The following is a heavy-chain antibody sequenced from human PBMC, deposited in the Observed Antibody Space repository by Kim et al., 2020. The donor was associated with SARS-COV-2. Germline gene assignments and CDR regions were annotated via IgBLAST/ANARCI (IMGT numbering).Heavy chain of an antibody. V-gene: IGHV6-1*01. CDR2: YI. Sequence: YIDYAVSVKSRISINPDTSKNQFSLQLNSVTPEDTALYYCARRSSGNNMDVWGRGTPVTVSS. J-gene: IGHJ6*02. CDR3: ARRSSGNNMDV. D-gene: IGHD1-1*01.